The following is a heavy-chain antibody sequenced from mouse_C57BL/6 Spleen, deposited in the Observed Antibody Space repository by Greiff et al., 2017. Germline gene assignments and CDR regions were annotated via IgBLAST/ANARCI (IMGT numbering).Heavy chain of an antibody. J-gene: IGHJ2*01. Sequence: EVKVVESGGGLVQPGGSLSLSCAASGFTFTDYYMSWVRQPPGKELAWLGFIRNKANGYTTEYSASVQGRFNISRDNSQSILYLQMNALRAEDSATYYLARYTPPTDYFDYWGQGTTLTVSS. CDR3: ARYTPPTDYFDY. V-gene: IGHV7-3*01. CDR2: IRNKANGYTT. CDR1: GFTFTDYY.